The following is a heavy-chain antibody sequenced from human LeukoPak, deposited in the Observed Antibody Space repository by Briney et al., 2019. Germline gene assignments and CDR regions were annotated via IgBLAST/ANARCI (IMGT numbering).Heavy chain of an antibody. V-gene: IGHV4-34*01. CDR1: GGSFSGYY. CDR3: ARGRRFYYYGSGSYSRNWFDP. D-gene: IGHD3-10*01. Sequence: PSETLSLTCAVYGGSFSGYYWSWIRQPPGKGLEWIGEINHSGSTNYNPSLKSRVTISVDTSKNQFSLKLSSVTAADTAVYYCARGRRFYYYGSGSYSRNWFDPWGQGTLVTASS. J-gene: IGHJ5*02. CDR2: INHSGST.